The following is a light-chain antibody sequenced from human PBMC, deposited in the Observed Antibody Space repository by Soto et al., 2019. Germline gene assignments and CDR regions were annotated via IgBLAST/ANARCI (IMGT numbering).Light chain of an antibody. CDR2: AAS. J-gene: IGKJ1*01. CDR3: QKYNSAPWT. CDR1: QGISNY. Sequence: DIQMTQYPSSLSASVGDRVTITCRASQGISNYLAWYQQNPGKVPNLLIYAASTLQSGVPSRFSGSGSGTDVTLTISSLQPEDVATYYCQKYNSAPWTFGQGTKVEIK. V-gene: IGKV1-27*01.